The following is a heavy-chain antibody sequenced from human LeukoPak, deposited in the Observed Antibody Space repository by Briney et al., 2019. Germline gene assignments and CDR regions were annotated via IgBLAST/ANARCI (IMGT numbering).Heavy chain of an antibody. CDR3: ARVYGSGYDFRGAFDI. V-gene: IGHV4-59*01. J-gene: IGHJ3*02. D-gene: IGHD5-12*01. CDR1: GVSISTYY. Sequence: PSETLSLTCTVSGVSISTYYWTWIRQPPGKGLEWIGYIYYSGSTNYNPSLKSRVTISVDTSKNQFSLKLSSVTAADTAVYYCARVYGSGYDFRGAFDIWGQGTMVTVSS. CDR2: IYYSGST.